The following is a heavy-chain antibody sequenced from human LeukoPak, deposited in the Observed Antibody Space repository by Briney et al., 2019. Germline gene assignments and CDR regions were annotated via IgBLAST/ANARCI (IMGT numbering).Heavy chain of an antibody. Sequence: SETLSLTCAVYGGSFSGYYWSWIRQPPGKGLEWIGEINHSGSTNYNPSLKSRVTISVDKSKNQFSLKLSSVTAADTAVYYCARVVYGVYQDYWGQGTLVTVSS. CDR1: GGSFSGYY. D-gene: IGHD4-17*01. CDR3: ARVVYGVYQDY. V-gene: IGHV4-34*01. J-gene: IGHJ4*02. CDR2: INHSGST.